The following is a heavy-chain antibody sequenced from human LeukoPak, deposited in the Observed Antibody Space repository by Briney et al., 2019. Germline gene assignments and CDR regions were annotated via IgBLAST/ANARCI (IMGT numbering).Heavy chain of an antibody. CDR2: ISGSGGST. J-gene: IGHJ4*02. CDR1: GFTFSSYA. V-gene: IGHV3-23*01. Sequence: GGSLRLSCAASGFTFSSYAMSWVRQAPGKGLEWVSAISGSGGSTYYADSVKGRFTISRDNSKNTLYPQMNSLRAEDTAVYYCAKPPSGSQGADYWGQGTLVTVSS. CDR3: AKPPSGSQGADY. D-gene: IGHD1-26*01.